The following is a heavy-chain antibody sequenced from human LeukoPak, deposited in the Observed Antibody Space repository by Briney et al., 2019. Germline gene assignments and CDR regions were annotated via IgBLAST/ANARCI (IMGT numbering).Heavy chain of an antibody. CDR1: GGSISSSNW. J-gene: IGHJ4*02. CDR3: ASSPEGGSEPFDY. Sequence: SETLSLTCAVSGGSISSSNWWSWVRQPPGKGLEWIGEIYHSGSTNYNPSLKSRVTISVDKSKNQFSLKLSSVTAADMAVYYCASSPEGGSEPFDYWGQGTLVTVSS. D-gene: IGHD1-14*01. CDR2: IYHSGST. V-gene: IGHV4-4*02.